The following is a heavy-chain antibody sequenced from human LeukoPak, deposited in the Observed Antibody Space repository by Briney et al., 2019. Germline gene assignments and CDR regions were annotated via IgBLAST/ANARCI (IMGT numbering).Heavy chain of an antibody. V-gene: IGHV3-30*04. CDR1: GFTFSSYA. CDR2: ISYDGSNK. Sequence: GGSLRLSCAASGFTFSSYAMHWVRQAPGKGLEWVAVISYDGSNKYYADSVKGRFTISRDNSKNTLYLQMNSLRAEDTAVYYCARDLAFGELSVGAFDIWGQGTMVTVSS. J-gene: IGHJ3*02. D-gene: IGHD3-10*01. CDR3: ARDLAFGELSVGAFDI.